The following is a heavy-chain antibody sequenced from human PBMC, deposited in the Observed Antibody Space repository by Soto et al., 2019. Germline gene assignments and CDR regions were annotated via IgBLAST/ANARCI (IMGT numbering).Heavy chain of an antibody. D-gene: IGHD3-10*01. V-gene: IGHV4-31*03. CDR3: AREPITTPRGVTQVDP. J-gene: IGHJ5*02. CDR2: IYNSETT. CDR1: GASISSGGYY. Sequence: QVQLQESGPGLVKPSQTLSLVCTVSGASISSGGYYWTWIRQHPGKGPEWIGYIYNSETTFYKPSLGSGVSMSSDAAKNQFSLELRSVTVADTAVYYCAREPITTPRGVTQVDPWGQGSLVTVSS.